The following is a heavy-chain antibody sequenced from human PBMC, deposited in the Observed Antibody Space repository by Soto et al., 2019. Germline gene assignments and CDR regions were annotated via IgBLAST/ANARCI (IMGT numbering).Heavy chain of an antibody. CDR2: IKGDGSEK. V-gene: IGHV3-7*01. J-gene: IGHJ6*02. CDR1: GFTFSYFW. CDR3: GRDEVRNGVGV. Sequence: GGSLRLSCEASGFTFSYFWMIWVRQAPGKGLEWVANIKGDGSEKRYADSVRGRFTISRDNAKNSVYLQMNSLRADDTALYYCGRDEVRNGVGVWGQGIKVTVSS.